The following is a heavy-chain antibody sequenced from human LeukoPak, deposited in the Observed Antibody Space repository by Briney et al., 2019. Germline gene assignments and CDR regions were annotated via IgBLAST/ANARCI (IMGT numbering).Heavy chain of an antibody. Sequence: SETLSLTCAVYGGSFSGYYWSWIRQPPGKGLEWIGEINHSGSTNYNPSLKSRVTISVDTSKNQFSLKLSSVTAADTAVYYCARGTPHSSGWYYGENYFDYWGQGTLVTVSS. D-gene: IGHD6-19*01. J-gene: IGHJ4*02. V-gene: IGHV4-34*01. CDR2: INHSGST. CDR1: GGSFSGYY. CDR3: ARGTPHSSGWYYGENYFDY.